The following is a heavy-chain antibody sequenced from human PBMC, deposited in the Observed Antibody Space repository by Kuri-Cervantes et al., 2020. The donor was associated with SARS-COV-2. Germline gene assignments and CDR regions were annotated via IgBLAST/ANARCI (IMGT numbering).Heavy chain of an antibody. CDR1: GYSFTSYW. CDR2: IYPGDSDT. J-gene: IGHJ5*02. V-gene: IGHV5-51*01. CDR3: ARRNCSSTSCYTGPQGWFDP. D-gene: IGHD2-2*02. Sequence: KVSCKGSGYSFTSYWIGWVRQMPGKGLEWMGIIYPGDSDTRYSPSFQGQVTISADKSISTAYPQWSSLKASDTAMYYCARRNCSSTSCYTGPQGWFDPWGQGTLVTVSS.